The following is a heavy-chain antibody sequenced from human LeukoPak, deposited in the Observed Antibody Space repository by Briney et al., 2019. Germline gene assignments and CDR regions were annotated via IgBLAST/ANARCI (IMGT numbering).Heavy chain of an antibody. CDR3: AKDRYSYAFEYSDS. D-gene: IGHD5-18*01. Sequence: GGSLRLSCAASGFTFSSYGMHWVRQAPGKGLDWVAVISNDGSKKYYADSVKGRFTISRDNSKDTLSLQVSSLRTEDTAVYYCAKDRYSYAFEYSDSWGQGTLVTVSS. CDR2: ISNDGSKK. CDR1: GFTFSSYG. J-gene: IGHJ4*02. V-gene: IGHV3-30*18.